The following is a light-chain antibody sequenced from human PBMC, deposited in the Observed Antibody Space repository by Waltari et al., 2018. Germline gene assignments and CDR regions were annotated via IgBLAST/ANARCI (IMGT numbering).Light chain of an antibody. CDR2: FAD. CDR1: QRVNSN. Sequence: EIVMTQSPPTLSVSPGDSATLSCRASQRVNSNLAWYQQKPGQAPRLLIYFADTRATSVPARFSGSGSGTEFTLTINSLQSEDFAVYYCQQYNTWPLTFGGGTKVEIK. V-gene: IGKV3-15*01. J-gene: IGKJ4*01. CDR3: QQYNTWPLT.